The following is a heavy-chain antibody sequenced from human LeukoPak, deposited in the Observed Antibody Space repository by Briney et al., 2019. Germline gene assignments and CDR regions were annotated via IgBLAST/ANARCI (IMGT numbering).Heavy chain of an antibody. V-gene: IGHV1-2*02. CDR3: ARGIVVVPAAEFDY. Sequence: ASVKVSCNASGYTFTGYYMHWVRQAPGQGLEGMGGINPNSGGTNYSQKFQGRVTMTRDTSISTAYMELSRLRSDDTAVYYRARGIVVVPAAEFDYWGQGTLVTVSS. CDR1: GYTFTGYY. D-gene: IGHD2-2*01. CDR2: INPNSGGT. J-gene: IGHJ4*02.